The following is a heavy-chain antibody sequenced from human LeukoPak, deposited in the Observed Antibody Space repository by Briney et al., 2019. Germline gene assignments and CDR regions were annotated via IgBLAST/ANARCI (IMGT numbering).Heavy chain of an antibody. Sequence: PSETLSLTCTVSGGSISSSSYYWGWIRQPPGKGLEWIGSIYYSGSTYYNPSLKSRVTISVDTSKNQFSLKLSSVTAADTAVYYCASVKLHYYGSSGYKKPFDYWGQGTLVTVSS. CDR2: IYYSGST. CDR3: ASVKLHYYGSSGYKKPFDY. J-gene: IGHJ4*02. V-gene: IGHV4-39*01. D-gene: IGHD3-22*01. CDR1: GGSISSSSYY.